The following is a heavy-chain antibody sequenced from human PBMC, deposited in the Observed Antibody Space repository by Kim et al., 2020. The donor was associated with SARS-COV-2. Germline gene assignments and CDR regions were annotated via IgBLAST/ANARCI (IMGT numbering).Heavy chain of an antibody. D-gene: IGHD6-13*01. Sequence: SVKGRFTISRDNSKNKLYLQMYSLRAEDTAVYCCAKDGEPYTSSWYYLDYWGQGTLVTVSS. CDR3: AKDGEPYTSSWYYLDY. J-gene: IGHJ4*02. V-gene: IGHV3-23*01.